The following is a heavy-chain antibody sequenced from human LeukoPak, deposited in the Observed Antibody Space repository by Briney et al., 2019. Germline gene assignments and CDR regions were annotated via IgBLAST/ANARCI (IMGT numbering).Heavy chain of an antibody. CDR3: AKDLRMATISYFDY. Sequence: GGPLRLFCGSSVFTFSSYAKRWARQARGKGVEWVSAISGSGGSTYYADSVQGRFTISRDNSNHTLSLQMNSLRCEDRAVYYSAKDLRMATISYFDYWGKGTRVTVSS. V-gene: IGHV3-23*01. J-gene: IGHJ4*02. CDR2: ISGSGGST. CDR1: VFTFSSYA. D-gene: IGHD5-24*01.